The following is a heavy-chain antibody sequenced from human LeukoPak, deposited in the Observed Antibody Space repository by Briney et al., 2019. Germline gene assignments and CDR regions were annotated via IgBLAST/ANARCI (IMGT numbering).Heavy chain of an antibody. V-gene: IGHV4-61*02. CDR2: IYTSGST. CDR1: GGSISSGSYY. Sequence: SQTLSLTCTVSGGSISSGSYYWSWIRQPAGKGLEWIGRIYTSGSTKHNPSLKSRVTISVDTSKNQFSLKLSSVTAADTAVYYCASGRDGYNWDFVNYWGQGTLVTVSS. J-gene: IGHJ4*02. D-gene: IGHD5-24*01. CDR3: ASGRDGYNWDFVNY.